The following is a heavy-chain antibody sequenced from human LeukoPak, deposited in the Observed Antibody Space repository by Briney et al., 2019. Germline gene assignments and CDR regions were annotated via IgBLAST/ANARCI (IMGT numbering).Heavy chain of an antibody. Sequence: GGSLRPSCGASGFIFDDYGMAWFRKAPGKGLEWVAGMNWNGDSRGYADSVKGRFTISRDNAKNSLQLQMSSLRPEDTAFYYCARVTGYYFYIDLWGNGTTVTVSS. CDR2: MNWNGDSR. CDR1: GFIFDDYG. J-gene: IGHJ6*03. V-gene: IGHV3-20*04. CDR3: ARVTGYYFYIDL.